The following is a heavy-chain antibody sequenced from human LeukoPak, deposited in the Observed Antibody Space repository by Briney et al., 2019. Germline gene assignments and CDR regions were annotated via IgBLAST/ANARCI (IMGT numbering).Heavy chain of an antibody. J-gene: IGHJ3*02. CDR1: GYTSTSPD. CDR3: ARYTQHYGFDI. Sequence: GASVKVSCKASGYTSTSPDINWVRQATGRGLEWLGWMNPRDNTGYAQKFQGRVTLTWDKSINTAYMELSSLRSEDTAVYYCARYTQHYGFDIWGQGTMVTVSA. V-gene: IGHV1-8*01. CDR2: MNPRDNT. D-gene: IGHD3-3*02.